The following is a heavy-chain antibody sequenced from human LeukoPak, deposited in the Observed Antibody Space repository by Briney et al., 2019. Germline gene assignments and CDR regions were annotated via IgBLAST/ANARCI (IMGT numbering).Heavy chain of an antibody. CDR3: ARHPRGYYDILTGYFDSYYFDY. CDR2: FYYSGST. J-gene: IGHJ4*02. V-gene: IGHV4-59*08. CDR1: GGSISSYY. Sequence: SETLSLTCTVSGGSISSYYWSWIRQPPGKGLEWIGYFYYSGSTNYNPSLKSRVTISVDTSKNQFSLKLSSVTAADTAVYYCARHPRGYYDILTGYFDSYYFDYWGQGTLVTVSS. D-gene: IGHD3-9*01.